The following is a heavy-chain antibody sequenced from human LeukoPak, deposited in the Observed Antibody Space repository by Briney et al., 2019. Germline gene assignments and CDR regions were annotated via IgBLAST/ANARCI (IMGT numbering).Heavy chain of an antibody. CDR1: RFPFSSYA. V-gene: IGHV3-64D*06. CDR2: ISINGGNT. J-gene: IGHJ4*02. Sequence: PGGSLRLSCSAPRFPFSSYAMHWVRQAPGKGLEYVSGISINGGNTYYADSVKGRFTNSRDNSENTLFLQMSSLRAEDTAVYYCVKIFQGVDWGQGTLVTVSS. CDR3: VKIFQGVD. D-gene: IGHD2-15*01.